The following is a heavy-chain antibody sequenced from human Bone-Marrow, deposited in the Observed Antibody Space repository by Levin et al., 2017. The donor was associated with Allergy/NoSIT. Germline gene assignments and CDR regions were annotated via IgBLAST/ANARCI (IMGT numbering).Heavy chain of an antibody. CDR2: ITYSGSNT. Sequence: LSLTCAASGITFSSYAMSWVRQAPGKGLEWVSHITYSGSNTYYADSVKGRFTISRDNSKNTLYLQMSSLRAEDTAIYYCAKDRNSNWFFDHWGRGTLLTVSS. CDR1: GITFSSYA. CDR3: AKDRNSNWFFDH. V-gene: IGHV3-23*01. J-gene: IGHJ2*01.